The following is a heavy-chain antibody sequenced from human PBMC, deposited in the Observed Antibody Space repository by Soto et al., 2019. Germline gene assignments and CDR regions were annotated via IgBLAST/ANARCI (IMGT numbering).Heavy chain of an antibody. Sequence: EVQLLDSGGGLVQPGGSLRLSCAASGFTFNNYAMSWVRQAPGKGLEWVSLISGSSGNTYYADSVKGRFTISRDNPKNTLYLQMNTLRAEDTAVYYCAKALSVEPNNYSHYYMDVWGKGTTVTVSS. CDR1: GFTFNNYA. CDR2: ISGSSGNT. D-gene: IGHD2-21*01. CDR3: AKALSVEPNNYSHYYMDV. V-gene: IGHV3-23*01. J-gene: IGHJ6*03.